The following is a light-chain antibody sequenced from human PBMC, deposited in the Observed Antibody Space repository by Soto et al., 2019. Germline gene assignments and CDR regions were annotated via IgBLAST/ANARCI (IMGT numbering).Light chain of an antibody. J-gene: IGKJ5*01. CDR2: DAS. V-gene: IGKV3-11*01. CDR1: QSVSSY. Sequence: EIVLTQSPDTLSLSPGERATLSCRASQSVSSYLAWYQRKPGQAPRLLIYDASNRATGIPARFSGSGSGTDFTLTISSLEPEDSAVYYRQQRNVWPPVTCGQGTRLEIK. CDR3: QQRNVWPPVT.